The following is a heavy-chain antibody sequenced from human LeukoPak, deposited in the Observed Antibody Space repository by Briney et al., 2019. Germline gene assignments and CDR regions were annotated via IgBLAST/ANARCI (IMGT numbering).Heavy chain of an antibody. CDR2: ISGSGGST. V-gene: IGHV3-23*01. D-gene: IGHD6-19*01. CDR1: GFTFSSYA. CDR3: AKDPRRAVAAPFDY. Sequence: TGGSLRLSCAASGFTFSSYAMSWVRQAPGKGLEWVSAISGSGGSTYYADSVKGRFTISRDNSKNTLYLQMNSLRAEDTAVYYCAKDPRRAVAAPFDYWGQGTLVTVSS. J-gene: IGHJ4*02.